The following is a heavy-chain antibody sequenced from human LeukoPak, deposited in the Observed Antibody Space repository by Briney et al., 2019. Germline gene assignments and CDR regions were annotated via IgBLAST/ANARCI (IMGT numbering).Heavy chain of an antibody. V-gene: IGHV4-61*02. CDR2: IYTSGST. Sequence: SETLSLTCTVSGGSISSGGYYWSWIRQPAGKGLEWIGRIYTSGSTNYNPSLKSRVTISVDTSKNQFSLKLSSVTAADTAVYYCARGTSLRGADYWGQGTLVTVSS. CDR1: GGSISSGGYY. J-gene: IGHJ4*02. D-gene: IGHD5/OR15-5a*01. CDR3: ARGTSLRGADY.